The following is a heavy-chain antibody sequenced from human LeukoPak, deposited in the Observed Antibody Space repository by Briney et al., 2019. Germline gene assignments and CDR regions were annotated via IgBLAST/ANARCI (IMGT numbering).Heavy chain of an antibody. J-gene: IGHJ4*02. CDR3: GRPLYSSSPTSPFRY. Sequence: SETLSLTCIVSGGSISGSSYYWGWIRQPPGEGLEWIGTIYYSGSTYYNPSLKSRVTISVDTSKNQFSLKLSSVTAADTAVYYCGRPLYSSSPTSPFRYWGQGTLVTVSS. CDR1: GGSISGSSYY. CDR2: IYYSGST. V-gene: IGHV4-39*01. D-gene: IGHD6-6*01.